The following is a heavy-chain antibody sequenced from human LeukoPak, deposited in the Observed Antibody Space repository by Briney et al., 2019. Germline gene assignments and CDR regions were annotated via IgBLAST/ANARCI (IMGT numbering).Heavy chain of an antibody. J-gene: IGHJ3*02. D-gene: IGHD6-13*01. V-gene: IGHV3-33*01. CDR2: IWYDGSNK. Sequence: GGSLRLSCAASGFTFSSYGMHWVRQAPGKGLEWVAVIWYDGSNKYYADSVKGRFTISRDNSENTLYLQMNSLRAEDTAVYYCARDAAAGDDAFDIWGQGTMVTVSS. CDR3: ARDAAAGDDAFDI. CDR1: GFTFSSYG.